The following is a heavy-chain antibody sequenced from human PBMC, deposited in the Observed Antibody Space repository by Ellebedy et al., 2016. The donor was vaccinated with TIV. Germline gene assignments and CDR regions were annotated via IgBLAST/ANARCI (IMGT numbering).Heavy chain of an antibody. V-gene: IGHV1-46*04. J-gene: IGHJ6*02. Sequence: ASVKVSCKASGYTFTSYYMHWVRQAPGQGLEWMGIINPSGGSTSYAQKLQGRVTMTRDTSTTKFYMELSSLRSEDTAVYYCAKAMEAYNGPTPNYGLDVWGQGTTVIVSS. CDR2: INPSGGST. D-gene: IGHD1-1*01. CDR1: GYTFTSYY. CDR3: AKAMEAYNGPTPNYGLDV.